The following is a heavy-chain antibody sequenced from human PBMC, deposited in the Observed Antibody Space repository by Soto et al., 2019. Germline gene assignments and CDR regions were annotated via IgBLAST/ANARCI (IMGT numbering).Heavy chain of an antibody. V-gene: IGHV3-23*01. Sequence: EVQLLASGGGQVSPGGSLRLSCAASGFSFGDHAMNWVRQTPGKGLEWLSLIWGNGGKKYYADSVSGRFTISRDNSKRMLYLDMQNLGAADTAIYYCTKGVGSVSPVSRLSGSWGQGTLVTVST. D-gene: IGHD3-10*01. CDR2: IWGNGGKK. CDR1: GFSFGDHA. J-gene: IGHJ5*02. CDR3: TKGVGSVSPVSRLSGS.